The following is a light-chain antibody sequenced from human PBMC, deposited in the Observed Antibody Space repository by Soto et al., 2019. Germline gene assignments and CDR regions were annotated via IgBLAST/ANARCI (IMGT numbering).Light chain of an antibody. V-gene: IGKV3-20*01. J-gene: IGKJ1*01. CDR1: QSVINNY. CDR2: GAS. Sequence: EIVLTQSPGTLSLSPGERATLSCRASQSVINNYLAWYRQKPGQAPRPLIYGASNRATGIPDRLSGSGSGTDFTLTISRLEPEDFAVYYCQQYGSSPRTFGQGTKV. CDR3: QQYGSSPRT.